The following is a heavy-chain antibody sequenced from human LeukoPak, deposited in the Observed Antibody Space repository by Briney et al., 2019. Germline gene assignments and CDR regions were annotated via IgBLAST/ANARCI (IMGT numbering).Heavy chain of an antibody. CDR1: GYSFTSYW. CDR2: IYPGDSDT. CDR3: ARHQKGSGWYPAYYYMDV. D-gene: IGHD6-19*01. Sequence: GESLKISCKGSGYSFTSYWIGWVRQMPGKGLEWMGIIYPGDSDTRYSPSFQGQVTISADKSISTAYLQWRSLKASDTAIYYCARHQKGSGWYPAYYYMDVWGKGTTVT. V-gene: IGHV5-51*01. J-gene: IGHJ6*03.